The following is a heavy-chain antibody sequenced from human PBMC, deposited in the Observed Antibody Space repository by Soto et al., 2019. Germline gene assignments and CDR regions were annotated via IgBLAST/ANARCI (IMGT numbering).Heavy chain of an antibody. CDR1: GFTFSSYA. Sequence: GESLKISCAASGFTFSSYAMHWVRQAPGKGLEWVAVISYDGSNKYYADSVKGRFTISRDNSKNTLYLQMNSLRAEDTAVYYCARDWGSYQVDYWGQGTLVTVSS. CDR2: ISYDGSNK. CDR3: ARDWGSYQVDY. V-gene: IGHV3-30-3*01. D-gene: IGHD1-26*01. J-gene: IGHJ4*02.